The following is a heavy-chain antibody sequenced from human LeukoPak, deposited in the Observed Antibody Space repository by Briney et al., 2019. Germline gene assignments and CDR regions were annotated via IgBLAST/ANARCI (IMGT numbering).Heavy chain of an antibody. Sequence: SQTMSLTCTVSGHSISSGSYYWSWIRQPAGKGVEIIGRIYASGSTNYNSPHERRVTISVDTSKTHFPLRLSPVTAAAAALYYGEIGDSADGFHYWGQGTLVTVSS. V-gene: IGHV4-61*02. CDR3: EIGDSADGFHY. CDR1: GHSISSGSYY. D-gene: IGHD2-21*02. CDR2: IYASGST. J-gene: IGHJ4*02.